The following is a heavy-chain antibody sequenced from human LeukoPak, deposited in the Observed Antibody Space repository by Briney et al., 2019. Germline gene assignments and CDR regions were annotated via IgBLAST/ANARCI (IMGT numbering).Heavy chain of an antibody. V-gene: IGHV5-51*01. CDR1: GYSFTSYW. Sequence: GESLKISCKGSGYSFTSYWIGWVRQMPGKGLEWMGIIYPGDSDTRYSPSFQGQVTISADKSISTAYLQWSSLKASDTAMYYCARRVYSATLVSPFDYWGQGTLVTVSS. CDR2: IYPGDSDT. J-gene: IGHJ4*02. CDR3: ARRVYSATLVSPFDY. D-gene: IGHD5-18*01.